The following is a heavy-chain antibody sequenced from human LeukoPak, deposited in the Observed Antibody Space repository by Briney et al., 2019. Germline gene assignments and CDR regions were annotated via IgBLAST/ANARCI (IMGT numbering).Heavy chain of an antibody. Sequence: PGGSLRLSCAASGFTFSSYSMNWVRQAPGKGLEWVSSISSSSSYIYYADSVKGRFTISRDNAKNSLYLQMNSLRAEDTAVYYCARGRVPAATLPYYGMDVWGQGTTDTVSS. V-gene: IGHV3-21*01. D-gene: IGHD2-2*01. J-gene: IGHJ6*02. CDR3: ARGRVPAATLPYYGMDV. CDR2: ISSSSSYI. CDR1: GFTFSSYS.